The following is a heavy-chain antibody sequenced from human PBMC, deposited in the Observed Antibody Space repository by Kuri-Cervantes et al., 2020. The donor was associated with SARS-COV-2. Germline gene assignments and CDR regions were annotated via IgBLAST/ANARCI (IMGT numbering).Heavy chain of an antibody. Sequence: LRLSCAVSGGSISRGGYSWSWIRQPPGKGLEWIGYIYHSGSTYYNPSLKSRVTISVDRSKNQFSLKLSSVTAADTAVYYCARTGWFGENYYGMDVWGQGTTVTVSS. CDR3: ARTGWFGENYYGMDV. V-gene: IGHV4-30-2*01. D-gene: IGHD3-10*01. CDR1: GGSISRGGYS. CDR2: IYHSGST. J-gene: IGHJ6*02.